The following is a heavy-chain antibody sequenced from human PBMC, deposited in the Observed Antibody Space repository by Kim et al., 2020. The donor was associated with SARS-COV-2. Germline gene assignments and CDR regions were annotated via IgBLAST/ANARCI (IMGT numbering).Heavy chain of an antibody. J-gene: IGHJ6*02. CDR2: ISSSSSYI. D-gene: IGHD3-9*01. CDR1: GFTFSSYS. CDR3: ARAPPLGQLRYFDWSVPWLCIPETSYGMGI. Sequence: GGSLRLSCAASGFTFSSYSMNWVRQAPGKGLEWVSSISSSSSYIYYADSVKGRFTISRDNAKNSLYLQMNSLRAEYTAVYYCARAPPLGQLRYFDWSVPWLCIPETSYGMGIWGQGTTVTVSS. V-gene: IGHV3-21*01.